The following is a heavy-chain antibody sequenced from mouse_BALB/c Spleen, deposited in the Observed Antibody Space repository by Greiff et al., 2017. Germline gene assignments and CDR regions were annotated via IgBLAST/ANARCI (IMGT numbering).Heavy chain of an antibody. CDR2: ISYSGST. CDR1: GDSITSGY. Sequence: EVQLQQSGPSLVKPSQTLSLTCSVTGDSITSGYWNWIRKFPGNKLEYMGYISYSGSTYYNPSLKSRISITRDTSKNQYYLQLNSVTTEDTATYYCARSPANWDYFDDWGQGTTLTVSS. CDR3: ARSPANWDYFDD. V-gene: IGHV3-8*02. J-gene: IGHJ2*01. D-gene: IGHD4-1*01.